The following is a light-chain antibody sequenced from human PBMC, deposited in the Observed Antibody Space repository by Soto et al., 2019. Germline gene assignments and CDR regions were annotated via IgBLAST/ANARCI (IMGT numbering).Light chain of an antibody. CDR1: SSDVGGYNY. CDR3: SSYTSSSLYV. Sequence: QSVLTQPASVSGSPRQSITISCTGTSSDVGGYNYVSWYQHHPGKAPKLMIYEVSNRPSGVSNRFSGSKSGNTASLTISGLQAEDEADYYCSSYTSSSLYVFGTGTKVTVL. CDR2: EVS. V-gene: IGLV2-14*01. J-gene: IGLJ1*01.